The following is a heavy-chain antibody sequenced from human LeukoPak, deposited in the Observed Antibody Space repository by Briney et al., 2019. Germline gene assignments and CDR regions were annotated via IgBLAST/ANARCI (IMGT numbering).Heavy chain of an antibody. CDR1: GYTFTSYY. CDR3: ARDRGLGYCTNGVCYGDAMDY. CDR2: INPSGGST. V-gene: IGHV1-46*01. Sequence: ASVKVSCKASGYTFTSYYMHWVRQAPGQGLEWMGIINPSGGSTSYAQKFQGRVTMTRDTSTSTVCMELSSLRSEDTAVYYCARDRGLGYCTNGVCYGDAMDYWGQGTLVTVSS. D-gene: IGHD2-8*01. J-gene: IGHJ4*02.